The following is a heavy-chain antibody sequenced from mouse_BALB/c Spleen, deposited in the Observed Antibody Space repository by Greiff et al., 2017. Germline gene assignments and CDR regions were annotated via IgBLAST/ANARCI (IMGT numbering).Heavy chain of an antibody. D-gene: IGHD1-1*01. Sequence: EVMLVESGGDLVKPGGSLKLSCAASGFTFSSYGMSWVRQTPDKRLEWVATISSGGSYTYYPDSVKGRFTISRDNAKNTVYLQMSSLKSEDTAMYYCARPPRPTVVASPYYFDYGGQGTTLTVSS. CDR2: ISSGGSYT. J-gene: IGHJ2*01. CDR3: ARPPRPTVVASPYYFDY. V-gene: IGHV5-6*01. CDR1: GFTFSSYG.